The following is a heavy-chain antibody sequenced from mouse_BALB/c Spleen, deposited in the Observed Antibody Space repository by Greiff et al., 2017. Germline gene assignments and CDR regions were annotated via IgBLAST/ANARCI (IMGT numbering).Heavy chain of an antibody. V-gene: IGHV5-6-5*01. Sequence: EVKVVESGGGLVKPGGSLKLSCAASGFTFSSYAMSWVRQTPEKRLEWVASISSGGSTYYPDSVKGRFTISRDNARNILYLQMSSLRSEDTAMYYCASPHYYGEGFAYWGQGTLVTVSA. D-gene: IGHD1-1*01. CDR3: ASPHYYGEGFAY. CDR1: GFTFSSYA. J-gene: IGHJ3*01. CDR2: ISSGGST.